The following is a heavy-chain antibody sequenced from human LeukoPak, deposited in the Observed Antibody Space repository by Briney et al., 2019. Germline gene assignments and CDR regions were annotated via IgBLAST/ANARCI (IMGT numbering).Heavy chain of an antibody. CDR1: GFTVSSNY. D-gene: IGHD6-6*01. Sequence: GGSLRLSCAASGFTVSSNYMSWVRQAPGKGLEWVSVIYSGGSTNYADSVEGRFTISRDNSKNTLYLQMNSLRAEDTAVYYCARGAPSDDDAFDIWGQGTMVTVSS. CDR2: IYSGGST. J-gene: IGHJ3*02. V-gene: IGHV3-66*01. CDR3: ARGAPSDDDAFDI.